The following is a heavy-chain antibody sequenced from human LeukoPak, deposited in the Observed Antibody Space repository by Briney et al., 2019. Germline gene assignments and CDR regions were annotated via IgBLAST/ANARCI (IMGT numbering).Heavy chain of an antibody. CDR3: ARAPTVAFFDY. CDR1: GGSISSSSYY. D-gene: IGHD4-23*01. V-gene: IGHV4-39*01. CDR2: IYYSRST. J-gene: IGHJ4*02. Sequence: SETLSLTCTVSGGSISSSSYYWGWIRQPPGKGLEWIGSIYYSRSTYYNPSLKSRVTISVDTSKNQFTLKLSSVTAADTAVYYCARAPTVAFFDYWGQGTLVTVSS.